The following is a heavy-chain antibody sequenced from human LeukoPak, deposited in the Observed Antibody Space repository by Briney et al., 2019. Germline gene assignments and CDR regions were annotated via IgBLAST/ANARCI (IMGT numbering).Heavy chain of an antibody. J-gene: IGHJ4*02. CDR3: APDYYGSGSYDY. CDR2: ISGSGGST. CDR1: GFTFSSYG. V-gene: IGHV3-23*01. Sequence: GGTLRLSCAASGFTFSSYGMSWVRQAPGKGLEWVSAISGSGGSTYYADSVKGRFTISRDNAKNSLYLQMNSLRAEDTAVYYCAPDYYGSGSYDYWGQGTLVTVSS. D-gene: IGHD3-10*01.